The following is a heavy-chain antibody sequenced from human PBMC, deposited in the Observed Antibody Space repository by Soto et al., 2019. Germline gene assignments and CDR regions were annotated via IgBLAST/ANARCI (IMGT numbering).Heavy chain of an antibody. CDR3: GRGRSGQIVVFY. Sequence: ASVKVSCKASGYTFTGHYIHWVRQAPEQGPEWMGEIGPESGATRYAQKFQGRVTMTRDTSITTVYMELKNLSPDDTAVYYCGRGRSGQIVVFYWGQGTPVTVSS. CDR2: IGPESGAT. V-gene: IGHV1-2*02. D-gene: IGHD1-26*01. CDR1: GYTFTGHY. J-gene: IGHJ4*02.